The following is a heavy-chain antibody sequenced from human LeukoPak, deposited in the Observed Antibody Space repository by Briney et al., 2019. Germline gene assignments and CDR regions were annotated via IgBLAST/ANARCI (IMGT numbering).Heavy chain of an antibody. V-gene: IGHV4-39*01. Sequence: LSLTXXVSGGSIISGGTYWGWIRQPPGKGLEWIGSIYYSGSTYYNPSLKSRFVISVYTSKNQFSLKLSSVTAADTAVYYCARQKQFYGGXSHPXSW. D-gene: IGHD4-23*01. CDR3: ARQKQFYGGXSHPXS. CDR1: GGSIISGGTY. CDR2: IYYSGST. J-gene: IGHJ5*01.